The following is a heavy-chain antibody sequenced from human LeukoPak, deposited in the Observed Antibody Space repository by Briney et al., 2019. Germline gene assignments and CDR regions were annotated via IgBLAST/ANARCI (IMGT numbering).Heavy chain of an antibody. CDR2: INPTGGST. D-gene: IGHD3-10*01. CDR3: ARSRTGSGFLFDY. V-gene: IGHV1-46*01. J-gene: IGHJ4*02. CDR1: GYTFTSYF. Sequence: ASVKVSCKASGYTFTSYFIHWVRQAPGEGLEWMGIINPTGGSTRYAQKFQGRVTMTRDTSISTAYMELSRLRSDDTAVYYCARSRTGSGFLFDYWGQGTLVTVSS.